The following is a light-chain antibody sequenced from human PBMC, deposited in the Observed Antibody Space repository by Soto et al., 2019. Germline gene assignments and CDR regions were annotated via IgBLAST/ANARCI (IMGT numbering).Light chain of an antibody. J-gene: IGKJ3*01. CDR2: GAS. Sequence: EIVLTQSPATLSVSPGETATLSCRASESVSSNLAWYQQKPGQSPRRLIYGASTRAPGIAARFSGSGSGTEYTLTISSLQSEDFAVYYCQQYDDWPSFTFGPGTKVDIK. CDR3: QQYDDWPSFT. CDR1: ESVSSN. V-gene: IGKV3-15*01.